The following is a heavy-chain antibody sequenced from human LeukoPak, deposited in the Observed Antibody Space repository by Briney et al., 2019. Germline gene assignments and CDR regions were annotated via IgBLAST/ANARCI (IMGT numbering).Heavy chain of an antibody. J-gene: IGHJ4*02. Sequence: SETLSLTCTVSGGSISSSSYYWGWIRQPTGKGLEWIGEINHSGSANYNPSLKSRVTLSIDKSNNQYSLNVNSVTAAHTAVYYCARARRHSGYYKVDYWGQGTLVTVSS. CDR3: ARARRHSGYYKVDY. CDR2: INHSGSA. V-gene: IGHV4-39*07. CDR1: GGSISSSSYY. D-gene: IGHD3-3*01.